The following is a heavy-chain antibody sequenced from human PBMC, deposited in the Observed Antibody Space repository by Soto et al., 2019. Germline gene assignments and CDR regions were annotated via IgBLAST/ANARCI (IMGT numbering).Heavy chain of an antibody. J-gene: IGHJ3*02. CDR3: TKVLALPPNDAFDI. CDR1: GFNFNVAW. V-gene: IGHV3-15*01. Sequence: QLVESGGRLVAPGGSLRLSCAASGFNFNVAWMNWVRQAPGKGLEWLGRIKSKGGGETTEYVAFVKGRFTISRDDSKNTLYLQMNILKSEDTAVYYCTKVLALPPNDAFDIWGQGTMVTVSS. D-gene: IGHD3-3*02. CDR2: IKSKGGGETT.